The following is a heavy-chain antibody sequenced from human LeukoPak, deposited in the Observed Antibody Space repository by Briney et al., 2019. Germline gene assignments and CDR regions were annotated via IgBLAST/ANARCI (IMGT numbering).Heavy chain of an antibody. CDR3: ASTMMTSSYYFDS. CDR1: GGSLSGYH. CDR2: ISHTGRS. J-gene: IGHJ4*02. D-gene: IGHD3-22*01. V-gene: IGHV4-34*01. Sequence: SETLSITCAVYGGSLSGYHWSWIRQAPGKGLEWIGDISHTGRSTYNPSLKSRLTMSIDTSRNQFSLRLSSVTAADTSIYFCASTMMTSSYYFDSWGQGTQVIVSS.